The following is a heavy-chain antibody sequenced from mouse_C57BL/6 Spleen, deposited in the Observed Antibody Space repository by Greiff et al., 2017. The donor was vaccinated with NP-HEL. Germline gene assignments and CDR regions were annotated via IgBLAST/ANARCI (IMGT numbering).Heavy chain of an antibody. Sequence: QVQLQQSGPELVKPGASVKISCKASGYAFSSSWMNWVKQRPGTGLEWIGRIYPGDGDTNYNGKFKGKATLTADKSSSTAYMQLSSLTSEDSAVYFCARGPLLCLAYWGQGTLVTVSA. CDR1: GYAFSSSW. V-gene: IGHV1-82*01. CDR3: ARGPLLCLAY. D-gene: IGHD3-3*01. J-gene: IGHJ3*01. CDR2: IYPGDGDT.